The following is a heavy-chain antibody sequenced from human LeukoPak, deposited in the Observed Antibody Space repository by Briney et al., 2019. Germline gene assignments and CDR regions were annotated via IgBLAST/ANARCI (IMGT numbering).Heavy chain of an antibody. J-gene: IGHJ4*02. CDR3: ARGYCSSTSCRSSNHDY. V-gene: IGHV1-2*02. D-gene: IGHD2-2*01. CDR2: INPNSGGT. CDR1: GYTFTGYY. Sequence: ASVKVSCTASGYTFTGYYMHWVRQAPGQGLEWMGWINPNSGGTNYAQKFQGRVTMTRDTSISTAYMELSRLRSDDTAVYYCARGYCSSTSCRSSNHDYWGQGTLVTVSS.